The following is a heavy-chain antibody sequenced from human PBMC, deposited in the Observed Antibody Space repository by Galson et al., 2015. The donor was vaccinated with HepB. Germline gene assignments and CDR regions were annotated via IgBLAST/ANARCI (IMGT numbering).Heavy chain of an antibody. Sequence: SLRLSCAASGFTFSTYWMHWVRQAPGKGLVWVSRINSDGSVTHYADSVKGRFTISRDNAKGTLYLQMSSLRAEDTAVYYCARDMTTDYFDYWGQGTLVTVSS. CDR2: INSDGSVT. CDR1: GFTFSTYW. CDR3: ARDMTTDYFDY. V-gene: IGHV3-74*01. D-gene: IGHD4-17*01. J-gene: IGHJ4*02.